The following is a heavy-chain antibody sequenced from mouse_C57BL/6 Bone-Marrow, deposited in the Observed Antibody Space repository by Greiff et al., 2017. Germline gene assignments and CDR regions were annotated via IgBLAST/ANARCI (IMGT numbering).Heavy chain of an antibody. CDR3: AVHYCVSSRSAWFAY. Sequence: QVQLQQPGAELVMPGASVKLSCKASGYTFTSYWMNWVKQRPGQGLEWIGEIDPSDSYTNYNQKFKGKSTLTVDKSSSPAYMKISCLTSENSAVYYCAVHYCVSSRSAWFAYWGQGTLVTVSA. CDR1: GYTFTSYW. V-gene: IGHV1-69*01. CDR2: IDPSDSYT. D-gene: IGHD1-1*01. J-gene: IGHJ3*01.